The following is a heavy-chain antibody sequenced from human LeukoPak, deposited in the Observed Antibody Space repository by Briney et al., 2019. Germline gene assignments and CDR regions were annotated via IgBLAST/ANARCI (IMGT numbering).Heavy chain of an antibody. V-gene: IGHV5-51*01. CDR3: ARHRYQLLYNHYYYMDV. J-gene: IGHJ6*03. D-gene: IGHD2-2*02. CDR2: IYPGDSDT. Sequence: GESLKISCKGSGYTVTRYWICWVRQMPVKCLEWMVSIYPGDSDTRYSPSLEGQVTISADKSISTAYLQWSSLKALDTAMYYCARHRYQLLYNHYYYMDVWGKGTTVTVSS. CDR1: GYTVTRYW.